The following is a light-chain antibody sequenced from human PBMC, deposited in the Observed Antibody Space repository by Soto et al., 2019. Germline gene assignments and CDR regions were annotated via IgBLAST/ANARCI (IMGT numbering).Light chain of an antibody. CDR2: AAS. J-gene: IGKJ2*01. CDR1: QNINSH. Sequence: DIQMTQSPSSLSASIGDRVTITCRASQNINSHLNWYQQKPGKAPKVLTYAASRLQSGVPSRFSGSGSGTEFTLTISSLEPEDFATYYCQQSHITTLFTFGKGTKLVIK. CDR3: QQSHITTLFT. V-gene: IGKV1-39*01.